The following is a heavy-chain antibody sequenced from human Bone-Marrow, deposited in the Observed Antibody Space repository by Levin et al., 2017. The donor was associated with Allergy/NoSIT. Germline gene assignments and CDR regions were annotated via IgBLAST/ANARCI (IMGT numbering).Heavy chain of an antibody. D-gene: IGHD2-2*02. CDR1: GGSFSGYY. J-gene: IGHJ5*02. V-gene: IGHV4-34*01. CDR3: ARVGCSSTSCYTGGNWFDP. Sequence: SETLSLTCAVYGGSFSGYYWSWIRKPPGKGLEWIGEINHSGSTNYNPSLKSRVTISVDTSKNQFSLKLSSVTAADTAVYYCARVGCSSTSCYTGGNWFDPWGQGTLVTVSS. CDR2: INHSGST.